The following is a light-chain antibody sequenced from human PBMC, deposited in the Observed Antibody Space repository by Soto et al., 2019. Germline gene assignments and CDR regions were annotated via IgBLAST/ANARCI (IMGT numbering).Light chain of an antibody. CDR3: QQYGSSPYT. V-gene: IGKV3-11*01. J-gene: IGKJ2*01. CDR2: DAS. Sequence: EIVLTQSPATLSLSPGERATLSCRATENLRTFLAWYQQKAGQAPRLLIYDASNRATGIPDRFSGSGSGTDFTLTISNLEPEDSEVYYCQQYGSSPYTFGQGTKVDIK. CDR1: ENLRTF.